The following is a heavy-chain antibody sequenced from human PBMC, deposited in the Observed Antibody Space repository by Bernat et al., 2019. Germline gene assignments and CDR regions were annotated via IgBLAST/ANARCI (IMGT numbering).Heavy chain of an antibody. Sequence: QVQLVESGGGVVQPGRSLRLSCAASGFTFSSYGMHWVRQAPGKGLEWVAVIWYDGSNKYYADSVKGRFTISRDNSKNTLYLQMNSLRAEDTAVYYCARFRIAAAAHTLHYGMDVWGQGTTVTVSS. V-gene: IGHV3-33*01. CDR1: GFTFSSYG. CDR2: IWYDGSNK. J-gene: IGHJ6*02. CDR3: ARFRIAAAAHTLHYGMDV. D-gene: IGHD6-13*01.